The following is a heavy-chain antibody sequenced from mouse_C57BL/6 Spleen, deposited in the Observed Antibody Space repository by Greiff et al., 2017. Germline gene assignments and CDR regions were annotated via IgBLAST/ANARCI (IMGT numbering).Heavy chain of an antibody. D-gene: IGHD2-1*01. CDR1: GFTFSSYA. Sequence: EVKLMESGEGLVKPGGSLKLSCAASGFTFSSYAMSWVRQTPEKRLEWVAYISSGGDYIYYADTVKGRFTISRDNARNTLYLQMSSLKSEDTAMYYCTRVYGNYGGDYWGQGTSVTVSS. J-gene: IGHJ4*01. CDR2: ISSGGDYI. CDR3: TRVYGNYGGDY. V-gene: IGHV5-9-1*02.